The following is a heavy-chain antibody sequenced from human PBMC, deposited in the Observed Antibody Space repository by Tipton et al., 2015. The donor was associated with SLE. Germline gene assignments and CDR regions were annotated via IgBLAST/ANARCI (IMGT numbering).Heavy chain of an antibody. CDR3: ARDGPYYDFWSGMGTFDI. J-gene: IGHJ3*02. CDR1: GDSIISSSYY. CDR2: MYYSGST. Sequence: TLSLTCSVSGDSIISSSYYWGWIRQPPGKGLEWIGSMYYSGSTYYSPSLKSRVTISVDTSKNQFSLMLRSVTAADTAVCYCARDGPYYDFWSGMGTFDIWGQGTMVTVSS. D-gene: IGHD3-3*01. V-gene: IGHV4-39*07.